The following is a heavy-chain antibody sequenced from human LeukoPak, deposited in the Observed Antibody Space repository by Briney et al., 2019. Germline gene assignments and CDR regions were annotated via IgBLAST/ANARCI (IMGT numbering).Heavy chain of an antibody. CDR1: GYTFTNYG. D-gene: IGHD3-10*01. CDR3: ARDLIYGSGSDHFDY. V-gene: IGHV1-18*01. CDR2: ISTYNGNT. J-gene: IGHJ4*02. Sequence: ASVKVSCKASGYTFTNYGISWVRQAPGQRLEWMGWISTYNGNTNYAQKLQGRVTMTTDTSTSTAYMELRSLRSDDTAVYYCARDLIYGSGSDHFDYWGQGTLVTVSS.